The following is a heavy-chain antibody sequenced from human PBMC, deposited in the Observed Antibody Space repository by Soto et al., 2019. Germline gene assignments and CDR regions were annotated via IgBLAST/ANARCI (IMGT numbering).Heavy chain of an antibody. CDR1: GFTFSSYA. D-gene: IGHD1-26*01. CDR3: ARRGSGSYYDY. V-gene: IGHV3-23*01. J-gene: IGHJ4*02. Sequence: EVQLLESGGGLVQPGGSLRLSCAASGFTFSSYAMRWVRQAPGKGLEWVSAISGSGGSTYFADSVKGRFTISRDNSKNTLYLQMNSLRAEDTAVYYCARRGSGSYYDYWGQGTLVTVSS. CDR2: ISGSGGST.